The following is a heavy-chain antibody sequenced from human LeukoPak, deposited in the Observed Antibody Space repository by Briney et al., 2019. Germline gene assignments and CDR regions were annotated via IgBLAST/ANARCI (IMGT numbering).Heavy chain of an antibody. J-gene: IGHJ4*02. CDR3: ARAPGAYSSGWAYYFDY. CDR1: GGSISSYY. V-gene: IGHV4-59*05. CDR2: IYYSGST. Sequence: SETLSLTCTVSGGSISSYYWSWIRQPPGKGLEWIGSIYYSGSTYYNPSLKSRVTISVDTSKNQFSLKLSSVTAADTAVYYCARAPGAYSSGWAYYFDYWGQGTLVTVSS. D-gene: IGHD6-19*01.